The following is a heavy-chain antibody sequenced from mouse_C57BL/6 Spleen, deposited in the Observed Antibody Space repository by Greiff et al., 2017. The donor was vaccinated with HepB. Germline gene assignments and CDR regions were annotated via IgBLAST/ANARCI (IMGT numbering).Heavy chain of an antibody. D-gene: IGHD2-2*01. J-gene: IGHJ3*01. CDR1: GFNIKDYY. V-gene: IGHV14-1*01. CDR2: IDPEDGDT. Sequence: VQLQQSGAELVRPGASVKLSCTASGFNIKDYYMHWVKQRPEQGLEWIGRIDPEDGDTEYAPKFQGKATMTADTSSNTAYLQLSSLTSEDTAVYYCTVIYYGYDDWFAYWGQGTLVTVSA. CDR3: TVIYYGYDDWFAY.